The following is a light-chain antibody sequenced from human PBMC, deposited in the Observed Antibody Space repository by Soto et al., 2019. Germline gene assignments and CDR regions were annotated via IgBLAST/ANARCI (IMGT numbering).Light chain of an antibody. J-gene: IGKJ2*01. V-gene: IGKV3-15*01. CDR2: GAS. CDR3: QQYTNWPYT. Sequence: EIVMTQSPATLSVSPGERASLSCRASQSVGSNLAWYQQTAGQAPRLLIYGASTRATGIPARFSGSGSGTEFTLTIRSLQSEDFAVYSCQQYTNWPYTLGQGTKLEI. CDR1: QSVGSN.